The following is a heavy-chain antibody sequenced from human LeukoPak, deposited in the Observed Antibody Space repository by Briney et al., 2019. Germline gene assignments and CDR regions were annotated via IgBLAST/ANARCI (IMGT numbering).Heavy chain of an antibody. CDR2: IYTSGST. D-gene: IGHD3-22*01. J-gene: IGHJ4*02. Sequence: SETLSLTCTVSGGSISSYYWSWIRRPAGKGLEWTGRIYTSGSTNYNPSLKSRVTMSVDTSKNQFSLKLSSVTAADTAVYYCARTTYYYDSSGLQTIDHWGQGTLVTVSS. V-gene: IGHV4-4*07. CDR1: GGSISSYY. CDR3: ARTTYYYDSSGLQTIDH.